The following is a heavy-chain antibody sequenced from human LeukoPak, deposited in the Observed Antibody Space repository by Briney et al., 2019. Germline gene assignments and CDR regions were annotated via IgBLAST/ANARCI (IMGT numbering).Heavy chain of an antibody. Sequence: GSLRLSCAASGFTFSSYWMNWARQAPGKGLEWVANVKQDGSEKYYVDSVKGRFTISRDNAKNSLYLQMNSLRAEDTAVYYCARGSTYYDSSGQVPFDYWGQGTLVTVSS. J-gene: IGHJ4*02. CDR3: ARGSTYYDSSGQVPFDY. CDR1: GFTFSSYW. CDR2: VKQDGSEK. V-gene: IGHV3-7*01. D-gene: IGHD3-22*01.